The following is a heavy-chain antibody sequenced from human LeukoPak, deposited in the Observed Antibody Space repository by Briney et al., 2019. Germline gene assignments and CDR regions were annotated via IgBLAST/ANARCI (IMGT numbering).Heavy chain of an antibody. CDR3: ARVLLWFGEATAFDP. V-gene: IGHV4-30-2*01. Sequence: SETLSLTCAVSGGSISSGGYSWSWIRQPPGKGLEWIGYIYHSGSTYYNPSLKSRVTISVDRSKNQFSLKLSSVTAADTAVYYCARVLLWFGEATAFDPWGQGTLVTVFS. CDR2: IYHSGST. CDR1: GGSISSGGYS. J-gene: IGHJ5*02. D-gene: IGHD3-10*01.